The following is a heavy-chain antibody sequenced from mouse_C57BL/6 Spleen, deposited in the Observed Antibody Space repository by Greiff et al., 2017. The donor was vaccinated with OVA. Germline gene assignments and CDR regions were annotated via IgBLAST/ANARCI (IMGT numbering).Heavy chain of an antibody. CDR1: GYSITSGYY. Sequence: EVKLMESGPGLVKPSQSLSLTCSVTGYSITSGYYWNWIRQFPGNKLEWMGYISYDGSNNYNPSLKNRISITRDTSKNQFFLKLNSVTTEDTATYYCARDYGSRYYAMDYWGQGTSVTVSS. D-gene: IGHD1-1*01. V-gene: IGHV3-6*01. CDR2: ISYDGSN. CDR3: ARDYGSRYYAMDY. J-gene: IGHJ4*01.